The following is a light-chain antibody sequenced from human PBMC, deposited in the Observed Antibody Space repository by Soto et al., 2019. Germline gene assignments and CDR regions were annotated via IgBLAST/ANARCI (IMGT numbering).Light chain of an antibody. CDR2: EVS. Sequence: QSALAQPASVSGSPGQSITISCTGTNSDVGGYNYVSWYQQHPGKAPELMIYEVSHRPSGVSNRFSGSKSGNTASLTISGLQAEDGADYFCCSYAGGYIYLFGTGTKVTVL. V-gene: IGLV2-14*01. CDR1: NSDVGGYNY. CDR3: CSYAGGYIYL. J-gene: IGLJ1*01.